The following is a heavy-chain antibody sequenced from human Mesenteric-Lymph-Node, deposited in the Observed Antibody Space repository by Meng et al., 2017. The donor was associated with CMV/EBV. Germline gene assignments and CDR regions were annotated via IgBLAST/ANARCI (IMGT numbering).Heavy chain of an antibody. J-gene: IGHJ5*02. Sequence: QVQQVQSRAEVGKPGASVMVSCKASGYTFTDFYIHWVRQAPGQGIEWMGRINPNSGVSNSAQNFQGRVTMTRDTSISTAYMELGRLTSDDTAVYYCARDNVNPEGFDPWGQGTLVTVSS. V-gene: IGHV1-2*06. CDR3: ARDNVNPEGFDP. CDR2: INPNSGVS. D-gene: IGHD2/OR15-2a*01. CDR1: GYTFTDFY.